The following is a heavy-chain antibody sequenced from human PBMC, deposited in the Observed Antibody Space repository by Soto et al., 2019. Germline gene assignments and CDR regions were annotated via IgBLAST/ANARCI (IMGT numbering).Heavy chain of an antibody. V-gene: IGHV1-2*04. J-gene: IGHJ6*02. Sequence: ASVKVSCKASGYTFTGYYMHWARQAPGQGLEWMGWINPNSGGTNYAQKFQGWVTMTRDTSISTAYMELSRLRSDDTAVYYCARSRRDYYGMDVWGQGTTVTVSS. CDR1: GYTFTGYY. CDR3: ARSRRDYYGMDV. CDR2: INPNSGGT.